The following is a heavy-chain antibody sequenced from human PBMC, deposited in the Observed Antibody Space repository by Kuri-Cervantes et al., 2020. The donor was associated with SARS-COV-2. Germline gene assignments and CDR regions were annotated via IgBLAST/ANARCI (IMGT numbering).Heavy chain of an antibody. CDR2: IGTAGDK. D-gene: IGHD3-22*01. Sequence: GGSLRLSCAASRFTFSSYDMHSVRQATGKGLEWVSAIGTAGDKYYPGSVKGRFTISRENAKNSLYLQMNTLRAGDTAVYYCAREGGRDSSGYSYGMDVWGQGTTVTVSS. CDR3: AREGGRDSSGYSYGMDV. J-gene: IGHJ6*02. CDR1: RFTFSSYD. V-gene: IGHV3-13*01.